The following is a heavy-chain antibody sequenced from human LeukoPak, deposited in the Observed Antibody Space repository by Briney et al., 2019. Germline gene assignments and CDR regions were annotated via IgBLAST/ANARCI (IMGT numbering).Heavy chain of an antibody. CDR3: ARHGFLGVRYFIDY. Sequence: SQTLSLTCTVSGGSISSGTYPWNWFRQHPGEGLEWIGYIYYTGSTYNNPSLNSRVTISVDTSKNRFSLKLSSVTAADTAVYYCARHGFLGVRYFIDYWGQGTLVTVSS. CDR2: IYYTGST. J-gene: IGHJ4*02. CDR1: GGSISSGTYP. D-gene: IGHD3-3*01. V-gene: IGHV4-30-4*08.